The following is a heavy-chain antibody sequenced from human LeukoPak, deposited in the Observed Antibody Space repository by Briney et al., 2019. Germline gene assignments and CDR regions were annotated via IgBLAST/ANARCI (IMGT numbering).Heavy chain of an antibody. Sequence: SETLSLTCTVSGGSISSYYWSWIRQPPGKGLEWIGYIDYSGSTNYNPSLKSRVPISVDTSKNHFSLKLSSVNPTDRPVYYWGRYSYADWFGPWGQGTLVTVSS. CDR3: GRYSYADWFGP. D-gene: IGHD5-18*01. J-gene: IGHJ5*02. CDR1: GGSISSYY. CDR2: IDYSGST. V-gene: IGHV4-59*01.